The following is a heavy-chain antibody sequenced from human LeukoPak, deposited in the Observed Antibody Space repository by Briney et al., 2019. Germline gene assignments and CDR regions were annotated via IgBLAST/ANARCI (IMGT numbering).Heavy chain of an antibody. V-gene: IGHV3-48*03. J-gene: IGHJ4*02. D-gene: IGHD4-17*01. CDR1: GFTFSSYE. CDR3: ARNNPDYGELAGFDY. CDR2: ISSSGSTI. Sequence: GGSLRLSCAASGFTFSSYEMNWVRHAPGKGRECVSYISSSGSTIYYADSVKGRFTISRDNAKNSLYLQMNSLRAEDTAVYYCARNNPDYGELAGFDYWGQGTLVTVSS.